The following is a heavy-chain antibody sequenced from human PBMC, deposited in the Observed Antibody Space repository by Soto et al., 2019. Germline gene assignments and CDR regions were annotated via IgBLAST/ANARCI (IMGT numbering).Heavy chain of an antibody. J-gene: IGHJ6*02. D-gene: IGHD6-13*01. Sequence: GESLKISCQGSGYNFSTFWISWARQLPGKGLEWMGRINPSDSYTFYSPSFQGQVTLSADKSVNTAYLQWSSLKATDTAIYYCARRIEAGGYYYYALDVWGQGTTVTVS. CDR2: INPSDSYT. CDR3: ARRIEAGGYYYYALDV. CDR1: GYNFSTFW. V-gene: IGHV5-10-1*04.